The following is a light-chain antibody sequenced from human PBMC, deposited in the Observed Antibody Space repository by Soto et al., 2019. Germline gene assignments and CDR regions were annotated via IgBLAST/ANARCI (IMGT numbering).Light chain of an antibody. J-gene: IGLJ1*01. CDR2: EVN. Sequence: LTQPASVSGSPGQSIAISCTGTSSDIGTYNLVSWYQQHPGKVPKLMISEVNKRPSGVSNRFSGSKSGNTASLTISGLQTEDEADYYCCSFAGSGPGVFGTGTKVTVL. CDR1: SSDIGTYNL. V-gene: IGLV2-23*02. CDR3: CSFAGSGPGV.